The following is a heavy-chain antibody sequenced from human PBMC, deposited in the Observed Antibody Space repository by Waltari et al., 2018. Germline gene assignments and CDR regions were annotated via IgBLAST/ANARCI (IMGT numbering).Heavy chain of an antibody. CDR3: TFFSGPLDS. Sequence: EVQLVESGGGLVQPGGSLRLSCAASGFTFSRFWMHVVRQVPGKGLVCVSRINGDGSTTTYADSVKGLFTISRDNAKTTLYLQMHSLRAEDTAMYYCTFFSGPLDSWGQGTLVTVSS. V-gene: IGHV3-74*01. CDR1: GFTFSRFW. D-gene: IGHD1-26*01. CDR2: INGDGSTT. J-gene: IGHJ4*02.